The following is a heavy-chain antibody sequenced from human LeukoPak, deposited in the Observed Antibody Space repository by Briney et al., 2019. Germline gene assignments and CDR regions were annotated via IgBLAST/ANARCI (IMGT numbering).Heavy chain of an antibody. Sequence: ASVNVSCKASGYTFTGYFLHWVRRAPGQGFEWIGWINPNSGGTYYTQRFQGRVTMTRDTSISTAYMELSSLRSDDTAVYYCARAQSLTAPAGTFANSWGQGTLVTVSS. J-gene: IGHJ4*02. CDR1: GYTFTGYF. D-gene: IGHD6-13*01. CDR3: ARAQSLTAPAGTFANS. CDR2: INPNSGGT. V-gene: IGHV1-2*02.